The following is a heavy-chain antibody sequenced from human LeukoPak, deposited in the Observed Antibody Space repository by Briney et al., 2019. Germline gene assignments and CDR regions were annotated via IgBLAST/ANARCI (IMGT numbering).Heavy chain of an antibody. V-gene: IGHV3-30-3*01. D-gene: IGHD4-23*01. CDR2: ISSDGSNK. CDR3: ARDFGNDYYYYMDV. J-gene: IGHJ6*03. CDR1: GFTFSSYA. Sequence: GGSLRLSCAASAASGFTFSSYAFHWVRQAPGKGLEWVAVISSDGSNKYYAESVKGRFTISRDNSKNTLYLQMNSLRAEDTAVYSCARDFGNDYYYYMDVWGKGTTVIVSS.